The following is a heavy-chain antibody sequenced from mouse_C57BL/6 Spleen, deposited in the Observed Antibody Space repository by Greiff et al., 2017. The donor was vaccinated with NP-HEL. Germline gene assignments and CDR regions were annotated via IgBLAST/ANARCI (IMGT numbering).Heavy chain of an antibody. CDR2: ISDGGSYT. Sequence: EVQLVESGGGLVKPGGSLKLSCAASGFTFSSYAMSWVRQTPEKRLEWVATISDGGSYTYYPDNVKGRFTISRDNAKNNLYLQMSHLKSEDTAMYYCARMGGAYWGQGTLVTVSA. D-gene: IGHD2-3*01. V-gene: IGHV5-4*01. CDR1: GFTFSSYA. CDR3: ARMGGAY. J-gene: IGHJ3*01.